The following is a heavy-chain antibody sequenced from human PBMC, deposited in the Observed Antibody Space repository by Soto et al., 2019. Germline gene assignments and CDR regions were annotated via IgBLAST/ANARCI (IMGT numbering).Heavy chain of an antibody. J-gene: IGHJ4*02. CDR2: VFYSGSP. Sequence: QLQLQESGPGLVKSSETLSLTCTVSGGSISSSHYWGWIRQPPGKGLEWIGSVFYSGSPYYSPSFKSQITISVDTSKNQFSLRVRSVTATDTAVYFCARHYNTGAFFDYWVQGNLVTVSS. D-gene: IGHD1-20*01. CDR3: ARHYNTGAFFDY. CDR1: GGSISSSHY. V-gene: IGHV4-39*01.